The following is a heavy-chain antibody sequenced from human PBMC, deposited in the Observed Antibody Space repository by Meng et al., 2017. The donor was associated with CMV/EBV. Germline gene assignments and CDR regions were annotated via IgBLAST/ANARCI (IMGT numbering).Heavy chain of an antibody. D-gene: IGHD2-2*01. CDR1: GFTFSSYG. V-gene: IGHV3-30*02. CDR3: AKDLSCSSTSCYLY. Sequence: GGSLRLSCAASGFTFSSYGMHWVRQAPGKGLEWVAFIRYDGSNKYYADSVKGQFTISRDNSKNTLYLQMNSLRAEDTAVYYCAKDLSCSSTSCYLYWGQGTLVTVSS. J-gene: IGHJ4*02. CDR2: IRYDGSNK.